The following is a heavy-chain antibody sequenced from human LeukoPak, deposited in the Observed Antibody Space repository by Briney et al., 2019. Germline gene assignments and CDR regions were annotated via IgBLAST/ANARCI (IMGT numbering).Heavy chain of an antibody. Sequence: GGSLRLSCAASGFTFSSYEMNWVCHAPGKGLGWVSYISSSGSTIYYADSVKGRFTISRDNAKNLLYLQMNSLRAEDTAVYYCARGPGYGEGGLNWGQGTLVTVSS. CDR2: ISSSGSTI. D-gene: IGHD4-17*01. CDR3: ARGPGYGEGGLN. V-gene: IGHV3-48*03. J-gene: IGHJ4*02. CDR1: GFTFSSYE.